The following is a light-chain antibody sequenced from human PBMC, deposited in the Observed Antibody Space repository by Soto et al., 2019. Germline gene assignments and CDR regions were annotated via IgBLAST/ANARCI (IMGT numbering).Light chain of an antibody. CDR1: QSVDSN. J-gene: IGKJ1*01. CDR3: QQYVSSPWA. CDR2: DTS. Sequence: EIVMRQSPATLSVSPGERATLSCRASQSVDSNLAWYQQKPGQAPRLLIYDTSTRATGIPARFSGSGSGTEFTLTISRLEPEDFAVYYCQQYVSSPWAFGQGTKVDIK. V-gene: IGKV3D-15*02.